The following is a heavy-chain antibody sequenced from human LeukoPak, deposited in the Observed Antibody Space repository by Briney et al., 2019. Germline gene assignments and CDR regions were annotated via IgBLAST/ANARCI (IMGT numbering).Heavy chain of an antibody. J-gene: IGHJ4*02. CDR2: IKQDGSEK. Sequence: PGGALRLSCAASGFTFSRYRMSWVRQGPGKGLERVANIKQDGSEKYYVYSVKGRFTISRDNAKNSLYLQMNSLRAEDTAVYYCARAIVATPYYFDYWGQGTLVTVSS. D-gene: IGHD5-12*01. CDR3: ARAIVATPYYFDY. CDR1: GFTFSRYR. V-gene: IGHV3-7*01.